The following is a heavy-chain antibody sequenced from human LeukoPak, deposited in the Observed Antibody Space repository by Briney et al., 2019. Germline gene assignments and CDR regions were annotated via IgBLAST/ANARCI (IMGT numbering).Heavy chain of an antibody. D-gene: IGHD2-15*01. CDR3: VRAQDHIVVVVAATFGYYGMDV. Sequence: SVKVSCKASGGTFSSYAISWVRQAPGQGLEWMGGIIPIFGTANYAQKFQGRVTITADESTSTAYMELSSLRSEDTAVYYCVRAQDHIVVVVAATFGYYGMDVWGQGTTVTVSS. CDR1: GGTFSSYA. J-gene: IGHJ6*02. CDR2: IIPIFGTA. V-gene: IGHV1-69*13.